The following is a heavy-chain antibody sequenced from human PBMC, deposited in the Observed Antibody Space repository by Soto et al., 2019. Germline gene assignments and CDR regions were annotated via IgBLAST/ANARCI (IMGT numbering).Heavy chain of an antibody. CDR3: THVGLTGGCPY. CDR2: IFWNDDK. J-gene: IGHJ4*02. Sequence: QITLKESGPTLVKPTQTLTLTCTFSGSSVTSSGVGVGWIRQPPGKALEWLALIFWNDDKRYSPSLKNRLTITKDTSTNQVVLRMTNMDPEDTGTYYCTHVGLTGGCPYWGQGTLVSVSS. V-gene: IGHV2-5*01. D-gene: IGHD7-27*01. CDR1: GSSVTSSGVG.